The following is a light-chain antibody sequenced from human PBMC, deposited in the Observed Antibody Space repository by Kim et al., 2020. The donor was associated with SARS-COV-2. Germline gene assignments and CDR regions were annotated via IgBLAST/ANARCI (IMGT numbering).Light chain of an antibody. J-gene: IGKJ2*01. Sequence: SGGDRVPITCQASDDIVYFLNWYQQKPGKAPELLISDASTLQAGVPSMFSGSGSKTHFTLTISSLQPNVIATYYCQQSDTVPNTFGQGTKLEI. CDR1: DDIVYF. CDR3: QQSDTVPNT. CDR2: DAS. V-gene: IGKV1-33*01.